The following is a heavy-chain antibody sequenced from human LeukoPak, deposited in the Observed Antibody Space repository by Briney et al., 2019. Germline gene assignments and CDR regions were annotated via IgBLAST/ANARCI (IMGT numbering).Heavy chain of an antibody. Sequence: GRSLRLSCAASGFTFSSYAMHWVRQAPGKGLEWVAVISYDGSNKYYADSVKGRFTISRDNSKNTLYLQMNSLRAEDTAVYYCARDQGIAAAGDFDYWGQGTLVTVSS. D-gene: IGHD6-13*01. CDR2: ISYDGSNK. V-gene: IGHV3-30-3*01. J-gene: IGHJ4*02. CDR3: ARDQGIAAAGDFDY. CDR1: GFTFSSYA.